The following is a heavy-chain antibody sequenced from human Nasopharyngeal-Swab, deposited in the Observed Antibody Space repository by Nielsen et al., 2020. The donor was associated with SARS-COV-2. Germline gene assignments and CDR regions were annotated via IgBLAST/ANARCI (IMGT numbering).Heavy chain of an antibody. Sequence: ASVKVSCKASGYTFTSYDINWVRQATGRGLEWMGWINPNTGGTNYAQKFQGRVTMTRDTPISTAYMELSRLRSDDTAVYYCARGGTYYFDYWGQGTLVTVSS. CDR2: INPNTGGT. V-gene: IGHV1-2*02. CDR3: ARGGTYYFDY. D-gene: IGHD1-26*01. J-gene: IGHJ4*02. CDR1: GYTFTSYD.